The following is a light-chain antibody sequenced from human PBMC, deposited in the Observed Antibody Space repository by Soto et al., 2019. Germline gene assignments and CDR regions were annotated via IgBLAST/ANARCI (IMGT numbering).Light chain of an antibody. Sequence: QPVLTQSPSASASLGASVKLTCTLSSGHSSYAIAWHQQQPEKGPRYLMKLNSDGSHSKGDGIPGRFSGSSSGAERYLTISSLQSEDEADYYCQTWGTGNVVFGGGTKLTVL. CDR3: QTWGTGNVV. CDR1: SGHSSYA. J-gene: IGLJ2*01. V-gene: IGLV4-69*01. CDR2: LNSDGSH.